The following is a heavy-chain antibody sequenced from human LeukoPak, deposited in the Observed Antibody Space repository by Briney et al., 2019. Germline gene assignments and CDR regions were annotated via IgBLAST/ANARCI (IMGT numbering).Heavy chain of an antibody. CDR2: ISNNGGYT. CDR1: GFTFNSSA. CDR3: AKQLGSCSDGSCYFPY. Sequence: GGSLRLSCAASGFTFNSSAMSWVRQAPGKGLEWVSAISNNGGYTYYADSVQGRFTISRDNSKSTLCLQMNSLRAEDTAVYYCAKQLGSCSDGSCYFPYWGQGTLVTVSS. V-gene: IGHV3-23*01. J-gene: IGHJ4*02. D-gene: IGHD2-15*01.